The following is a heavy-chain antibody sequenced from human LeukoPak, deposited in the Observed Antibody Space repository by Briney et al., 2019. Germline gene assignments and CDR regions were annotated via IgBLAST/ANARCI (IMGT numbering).Heavy chain of an antibody. D-gene: IGHD1-7*01. V-gene: IGHV3-NL1*01. CDR3: ARQLRATDAFDI. CDR2: IYSGGST. CDR1: GFTFSSYG. Sequence: PGGSLRLSCAASGFTFSSYGMHWVRQAPGKGLEWVSVIYSGGSTYYADSVKGRFTISRDNSKNTLYLQMNSLRAEDTAVYYCARQLRATDAFDIWGQGTMVTVSS. J-gene: IGHJ3*02.